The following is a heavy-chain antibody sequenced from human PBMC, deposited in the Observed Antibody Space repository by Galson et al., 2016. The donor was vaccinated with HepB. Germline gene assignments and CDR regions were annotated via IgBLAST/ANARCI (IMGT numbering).Heavy chain of an antibody. V-gene: IGHV4-59*01. CDR3: AGGGGWLTDY. J-gene: IGHJ4*02. D-gene: IGHD3-22*01. CDR1: GDSISGYY. Sequence: ETLSLTCTVSGDSISGYYWSWIRQPPGKGLEWIGNTYYSGSTNYNPALKSRVTISADTSKNQLSLKVTSVSAADTAMYFCAGGGGWLTDYWGQGTLVTVSS. CDR2: TYYSGST.